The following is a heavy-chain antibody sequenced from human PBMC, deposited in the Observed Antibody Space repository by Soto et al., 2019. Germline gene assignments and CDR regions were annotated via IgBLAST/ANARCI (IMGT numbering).Heavy chain of an antibody. J-gene: IGHJ5*02. Sequence: QITLKESGPTLVKPTQTLTLTCTFSGFSLSTSGVGVGWIRQPPGKALEWLALIYWDDDKRYSPSLKNSLTXAXXTSKNQEVLTMTNMDPVDTAAQYCAHRRQTNWFDPRGQGTLVTVS. CDR3: AHRRQTNWFDP. V-gene: IGHV2-5*02. CDR1: GFSLSTSGVG. CDR2: IYWDDDK.